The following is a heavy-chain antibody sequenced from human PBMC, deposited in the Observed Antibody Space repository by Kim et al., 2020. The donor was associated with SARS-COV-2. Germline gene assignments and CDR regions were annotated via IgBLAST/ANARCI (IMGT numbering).Heavy chain of an antibody. Sequence: STPSLKRRVTISVDTSKNQFSLKLGSVTAADTAVYYCAGTYGGNSGGDYWGQGTLVTVSS. D-gene: IGHD2-21*02. J-gene: IGHJ4*02. CDR3: AGTYGGNSGGDY. V-gene: IGHV4-4*09.